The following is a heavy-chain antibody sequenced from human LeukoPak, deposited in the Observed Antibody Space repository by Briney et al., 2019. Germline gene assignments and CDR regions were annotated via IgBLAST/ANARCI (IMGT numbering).Heavy chain of an antibody. CDR2: IYYSGST. Sequence: SETLSLTCTDSGGSISSYYWSWIRQPPGKGLEWIGYIYYSGSTNYNPSLKSRVTISVDTSKNQFSLKLSSVTAADTAVYYCARDSSLYYYYGMDVWGQGTTVTVSS. J-gene: IGHJ6*02. CDR1: GGSISSYY. CDR3: ARDSSLYYYYGMDV. V-gene: IGHV4-59*01.